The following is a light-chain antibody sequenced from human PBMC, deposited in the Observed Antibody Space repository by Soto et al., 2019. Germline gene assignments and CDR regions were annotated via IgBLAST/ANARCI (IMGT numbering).Light chain of an antibody. Sequence: QSVLTQPASVSGSPGQSITISCTGTSSDVGSYNLVSWYQHHPGKAPKLMIYEGSERPSGVSNRFSGSKSGNTASLTISGLQAEDEADYSCCSYAGSYTFEVFGTGTKVTVL. V-gene: IGLV2-23*03. CDR2: EGS. CDR1: SSDVGSYNL. J-gene: IGLJ1*01. CDR3: CSYAGSYTFEV.